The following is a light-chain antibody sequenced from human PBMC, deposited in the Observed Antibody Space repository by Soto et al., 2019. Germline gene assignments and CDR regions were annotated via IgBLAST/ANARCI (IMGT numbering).Light chain of an antibody. CDR2: AAS. J-gene: IGKJ5*01. CDR1: QSVSSN. V-gene: IGKV3D-15*01. CDR3: QQYNNWPPFT. Sequence: EIVMTQSPATLSVSPGERATLSCRASQSVSSNLAWYQQKPGQAPRLLIYAASARATGIPARFSGSGSGTEFTLTISSLQSEDFAVYYCQQYNNWPPFTFGQGTRLRL.